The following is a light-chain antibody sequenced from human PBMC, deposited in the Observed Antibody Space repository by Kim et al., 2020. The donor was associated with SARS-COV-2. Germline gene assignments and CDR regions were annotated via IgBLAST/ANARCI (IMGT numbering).Light chain of an antibody. CDR2: GAS. J-gene: IGKJ5*01. CDR3: QQYGDSPTT. Sequence: SPGERATLSCRASQSVSSSYLAWYQQKRGQAPRLLIYGASSRATGIPDRFSGSGSGTDFTLSISTLEPEDFAVYYCQQYGDSPTTFGQGTRLEIK. CDR1: QSVSSSY. V-gene: IGKV3-20*01.